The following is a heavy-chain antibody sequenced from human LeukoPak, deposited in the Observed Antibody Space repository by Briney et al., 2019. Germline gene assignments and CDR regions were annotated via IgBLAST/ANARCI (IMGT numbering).Heavy chain of an antibody. V-gene: IGHV1-24*01. CDR1: GYTLTELS. Sequence: ASVTVSRKVSGYTLTELSMHWVRQAPGTGLEWTGGFDPEDGETIYAQKFQGRVTMTEDTSTDTAYMELSSLRSEDTAVYYCATEHYCSGGSCYGYYFDYWGQGTLVTVSS. J-gene: IGHJ4*02. CDR2: FDPEDGET. CDR3: ATEHYCSGGSCYGYYFDY. D-gene: IGHD2-15*01.